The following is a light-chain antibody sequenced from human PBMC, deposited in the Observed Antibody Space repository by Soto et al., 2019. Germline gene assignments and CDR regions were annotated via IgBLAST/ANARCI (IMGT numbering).Light chain of an antibody. V-gene: IGKV1-9*01. CDR2: AAS. Sequence: IQLTKSPSSLSASVGKSFAITYRAIQGISNFLAWYQQKPGKDHKLLIYAASTLQSRVPYSFSGSGPGTDFTLTISSMKAEDLATYYCQPLESDTSTVGGGSQVAI. CDR3: QPLESDTST. J-gene: IGKJ4*01. CDR1: QGISNF.